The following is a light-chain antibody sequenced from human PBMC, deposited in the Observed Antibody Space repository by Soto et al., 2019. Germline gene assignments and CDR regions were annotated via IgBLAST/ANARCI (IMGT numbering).Light chain of an antibody. J-gene: IGKJ1*01. Sequence: EIVLTKSPATLSLSPGERATLSCRASQSLSGTLAWFQQKVGQPPRLLIYGASNRATGIPARFSASGSGTDFTLTISSLEPEDFAVYYCQQRNLWPRTFGQGTKVEIK. V-gene: IGKV3-11*01. CDR2: GAS. CDR1: QSLSGT. CDR3: QQRNLWPRT.